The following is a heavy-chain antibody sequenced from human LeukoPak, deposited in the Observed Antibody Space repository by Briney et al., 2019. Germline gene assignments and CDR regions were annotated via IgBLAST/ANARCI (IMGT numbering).Heavy chain of an antibody. J-gene: IGHJ4*02. Sequence: GGSLRLSCAASGFTFSSYTMHWVRQAPGKGLEWVAVIPYDGSNKYYADSVKGRFTISRDNSKNTLYLQMNSLRAEDTAVYYCARDYYDSSGYLYWGQGTLVTVSS. D-gene: IGHD3-22*01. CDR3: ARDYYDSSGYLY. CDR1: GFTFSSYT. CDR2: IPYDGSNK. V-gene: IGHV3-30-3*01.